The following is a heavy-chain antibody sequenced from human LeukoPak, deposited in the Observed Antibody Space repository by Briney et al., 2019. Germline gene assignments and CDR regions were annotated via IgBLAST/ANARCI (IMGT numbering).Heavy chain of an antibody. Sequence: GGSLRLSCAASGFTFDIYWMAWVRQAPGKGLEWVANIKHDGSEKHFVDSVKGRFTISRDNAKNSLYLQMNSLRAEDTAMYYCARKNGLDVWGQGTTVTVSS. CDR3: ARKNGLDV. J-gene: IGHJ6*02. V-gene: IGHV3-7*01. CDR2: IKHDGSEK. CDR1: GFTFDIYW.